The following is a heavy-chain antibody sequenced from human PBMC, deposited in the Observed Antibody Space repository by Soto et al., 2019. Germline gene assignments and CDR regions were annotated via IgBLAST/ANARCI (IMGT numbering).Heavy chain of an antibody. D-gene: IGHD3-22*01. J-gene: IGHJ5*02. CDR3: AVIGHYYDSSGYYYNWFDP. CDR1: GFTFSSYW. CDR2: IKQDGSEK. V-gene: IGHV3-7*01. Sequence: GGSLRLSCAASGFTFSSYWMSWVRQAPGKGLEWVANIKQDGSEKYYVDSVKGRFTISRDNAKNSLYLQMNSLRAEDTAVYYCAVIGHYYDSSGYYYNWFDPWGQGTLVTVSS.